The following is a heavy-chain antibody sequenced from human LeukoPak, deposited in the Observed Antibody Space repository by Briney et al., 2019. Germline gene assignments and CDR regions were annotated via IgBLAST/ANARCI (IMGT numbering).Heavy chain of an antibody. CDR1: GASITSSY. Sequence: SETLSLTCTVSGASITSSYWSWIRQPAGKGLEWIGRIFTSGTTEYNPSLKSRVTMSVDTSKNQFSLKLTSVTAADTAVYYCARDFGFGSAWGQGALVTVSS. V-gene: IGHV4-4*07. CDR3: ARDFGFGSA. J-gene: IGHJ5*02. CDR2: IFTSGTT. D-gene: IGHD6-19*01.